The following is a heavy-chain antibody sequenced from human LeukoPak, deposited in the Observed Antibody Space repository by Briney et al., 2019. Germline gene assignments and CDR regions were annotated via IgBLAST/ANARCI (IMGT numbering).Heavy chain of an antibody. J-gene: IGHJ3*02. CDR1: FGSISTYY. V-gene: IGHV4-59*01. D-gene: IGHD3-22*01. CDR2: VYYSGST. Sequence: SETLSLTCTVSFGSISTYYWSWIRQPPGKGLEWVGNVYYSGSTNYNPSLKSRVTISVDTSKNQFSLKLSSVTAADTAVYYCARDRLSLQSGYGDAFDIWGQGTMVTVSS. CDR3: ARDRLSLQSGYGDAFDI.